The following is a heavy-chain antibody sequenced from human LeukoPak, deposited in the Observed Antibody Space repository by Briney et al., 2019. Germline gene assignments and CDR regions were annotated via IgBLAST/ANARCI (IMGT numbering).Heavy chain of an antibody. J-gene: IGHJ4*02. D-gene: IGHD3-10*01. V-gene: IGHV3-21*01. CDR1: GFTFSSYS. CDR3: ARELGSGSHYPNSFDY. CDR2: ISSSSSYI. Sequence: KPGGSLRLSCAASGFTFSSYSMNWVRQAPGKGLEWVSSISSSSSYIYYADSVKGRFTISRDNAKNSLYLQMNSLRAEDTAVYYCARELGSGSHYPNSFDYWGQGTLVTVSS.